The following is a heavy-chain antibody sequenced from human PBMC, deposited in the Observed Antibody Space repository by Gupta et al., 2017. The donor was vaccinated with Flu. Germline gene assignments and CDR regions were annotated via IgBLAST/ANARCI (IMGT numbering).Heavy chain of an antibody. J-gene: IGHJ4*02. Sequence: QVQLQESGAGLAMPSETLSPNCDVPGFSVSCGYYWAWIRQPPGKGLEWIGTIHHSECASYNTSLRSRVTISVDTSKNHFALNRYSVTAADTAVYYCARELRSGCGGDCTPQWGQGTLVTVSS. CDR3: ARELRSGCGGDCTPQ. CDR1: GFSVSCGYY. V-gene: IGHV4-38-2*02. D-gene: IGHD2-21*02. CDR2: IHHSECA.